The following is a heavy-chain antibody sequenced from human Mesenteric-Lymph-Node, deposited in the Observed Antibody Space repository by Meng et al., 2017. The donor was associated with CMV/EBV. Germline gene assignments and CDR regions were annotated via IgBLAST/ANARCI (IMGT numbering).Heavy chain of an antibody. D-gene: IGHD2-15*01. Sequence: GSLRLSFTVSGGSISSVRYYWAWSRQPPGKGLEWIGTTHYTGTTYYNPSLKSRVAISVDTSKNQFSLKRSSVTAADTAVYYCARQGSGPTQWTFDVWGQGTMVTVSS. CDR1: GGSISSVRYY. CDR2: THYTGTT. V-gene: IGHV4-39*01. CDR3: ARQGSGPTQWTFDV. J-gene: IGHJ3*01.